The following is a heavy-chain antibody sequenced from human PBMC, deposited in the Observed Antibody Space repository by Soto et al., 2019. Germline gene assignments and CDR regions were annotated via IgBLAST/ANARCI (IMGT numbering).Heavy chain of an antibody. J-gene: IGHJ4*02. D-gene: IGHD3-22*01. Sequence: ASVKVSCKASGYTFTNYTIHWVRQAPGQRLEWMGWINAGNGDTKYSQKYQGRVAITRETSASTVYLELSSLRSEDTVVYYCARNSYDICGLVPWGQGTLVTVSS. V-gene: IGHV1-3*01. CDR1: GYTFTNYT. CDR3: ARNSYDICGLVP. CDR2: INAGNGDT.